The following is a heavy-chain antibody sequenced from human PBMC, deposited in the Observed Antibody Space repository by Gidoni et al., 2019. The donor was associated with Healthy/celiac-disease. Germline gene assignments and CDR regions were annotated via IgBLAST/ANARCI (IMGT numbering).Heavy chain of an antibody. Sequence: QLQLQESGPGLVKPSETLSLTCTVSGGSISSRSYSWGWIRQPPGKGLEWIGSIYYSGSTYYNPSLKSRVTISVDTSKNQFSLKLSSVTAADTAVYYCARQMGYCSGGSCYYYGMDVWGQGTTVTVSS. J-gene: IGHJ6*02. CDR1: GGSISSRSYS. CDR2: IYYSGST. D-gene: IGHD2-15*01. V-gene: IGHV4-39*07. CDR3: ARQMGYCSGGSCYYYGMDV.